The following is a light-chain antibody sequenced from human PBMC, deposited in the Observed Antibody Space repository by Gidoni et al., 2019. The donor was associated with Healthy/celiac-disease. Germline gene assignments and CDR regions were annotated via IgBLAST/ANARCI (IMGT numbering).Light chain of an antibody. V-gene: IGLV2-14*01. CDR1: SRDVGGYNY. J-gene: IGLJ3*02. CDR3: SSYTSSSTWV. Sequence: QSALTPPASVSGSPAQSLTISCTGTSRDVGGYNYVPWYQQHPGKAPTLMIYDVSNRPSGVSNRVSGAKSGNTASLTISGLQAEDEADYYCSSYTSSSTWVFGGGTKLTVL. CDR2: DVS.